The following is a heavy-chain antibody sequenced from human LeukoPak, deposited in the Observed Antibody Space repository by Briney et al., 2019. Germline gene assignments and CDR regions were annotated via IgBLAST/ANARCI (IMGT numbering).Heavy chain of an antibody. CDR3: ARGGGQGYRTPTALSVNS. D-gene: IGHD2-15*01. J-gene: IGHJ5*01. CDR2: INHSGST. V-gene: IGHV4-34*01. CDR1: GGSFSGYY. Sequence: SETLSLTCAVHGGSFSGYYWRWIRQPPGKGLEWIGEINHSGSTNYNPSLKSRVTRSVDTSKNQFSLKLSSVTAADTAVYYCARGGGQGYRTPTALSVNSGAQETLFTVS.